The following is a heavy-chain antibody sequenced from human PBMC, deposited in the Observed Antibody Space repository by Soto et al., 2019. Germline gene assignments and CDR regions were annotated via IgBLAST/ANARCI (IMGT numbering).Heavy chain of an antibody. CDR3: TTAYYYDSSGSLNYFDY. CDR1: GFTFSNAW. J-gene: IGHJ4*02. V-gene: IGHV3-15*07. D-gene: IGHD3-22*01. Sequence: GGSLRLSCAASGFTFSNAWMNWVRQAPGKGLEWVGRIKSKTDGGTTDYAAPVKGRFTISRDDSKNTLYLQMNSLKTEDTAVYYCTTAYYYDSSGSLNYFDYWGQGTLVTVSS. CDR2: IKSKTDGGTT.